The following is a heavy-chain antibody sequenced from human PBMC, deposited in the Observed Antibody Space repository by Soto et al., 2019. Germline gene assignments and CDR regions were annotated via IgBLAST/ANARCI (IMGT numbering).Heavy chain of an antibody. J-gene: IGHJ4*02. D-gene: IGHD1-26*01. CDR2: ISTLGTTI. CDR1: GFNFKIYG. V-gene: IGHV3-48*03. Sequence: GGSLRLSCSASGFNFKIYGMTWVRQAPGKGLEWISDISTLGTTIHYADSVRDRFTISRDDPTITVYLHLTSLTYEDTAVYSCARVAPRGVGNSSLFFSDHWYPETLLAVS. CDR3: ARVAPRGVGNSSLFFSDH.